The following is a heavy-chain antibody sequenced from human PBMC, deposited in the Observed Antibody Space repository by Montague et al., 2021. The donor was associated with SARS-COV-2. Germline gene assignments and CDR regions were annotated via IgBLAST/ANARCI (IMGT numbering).Heavy chain of an antibody. CDR1: GYTFTGDY. CDR2: INPDSGGT. D-gene: IGHD2-15*01. J-gene: IGHJ6*02. Sequence: SVKVSCKASGYTFTGDYIHWVRQAPGQGLEWMGWINPDSGGTNYAQKFQGWVTMTRDTSISTAYMELSRLRSDDTAVYYCARNLYVRDCSGGSCYPAGGMDVWGQGTTVTVSS. CDR3: ARNLYVRDCSGGSCYPAGGMDV. V-gene: IGHV1-2*04.